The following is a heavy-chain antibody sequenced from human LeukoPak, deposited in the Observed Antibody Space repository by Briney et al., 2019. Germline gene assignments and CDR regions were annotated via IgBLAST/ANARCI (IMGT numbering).Heavy chain of an antibody. CDR2: IIPILGIA. D-gene: IGHD2-15*01. Sequence: ASVKVSCKASGGTFSSYAISWVRPAPGQGLEWMGRIIPILGIANYAQKFQGRVTITADKSTSTAYMELSSLRSEDTAVYYCARDLRDIVVAGLWGQGTLVTASS. V-gene: IGHV1-69*04. CDR3: ARDLRDIVVAGL. J-gene: IGHJ4*02. CDR1: GGTFSSYA.